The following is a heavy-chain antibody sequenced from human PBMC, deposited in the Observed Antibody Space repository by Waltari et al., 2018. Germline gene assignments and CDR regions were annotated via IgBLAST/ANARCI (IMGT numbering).Heavy chain of an antibody. CDR1: GGSISSYY. D-gene: IGHD1-26*01. V-gene: IGHV4-59*01. Sequence: QVQLQESGPGLVKPSETLSLTCTVSGGSISSYYWSWIRQPPGKGLEWIGYIYYSGSTNYNPSLKSRVTISVDTSKNQFSLKLSSVTAADTAVYYCARASGSYPHLADYWGQGTLVTVSS. CDR2: IYYSGST. J-gene: IGHJ4*02. CDR3: ARASGSYPHLADY.